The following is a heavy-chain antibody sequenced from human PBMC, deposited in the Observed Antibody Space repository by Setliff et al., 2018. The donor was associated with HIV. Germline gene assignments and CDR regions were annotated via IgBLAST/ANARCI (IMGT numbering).Heavy chain of an antibody. CDR1: GDSITNYY. CDR3: ARAPPEWQLPVYFDY. CDR2: IHYSGST. J-gene: IGHJ4*02. V-gene: IGHV4-59*01. D-gene: IGHD1-1*01. Sequence: VPPSETLSLTCSVSGDSITNYYWNWIRQLPGKELEWVGHIHYSGSTNYNPSLKSRVTILIDTSKNEFSLKLRSVTAADMAVYYCARAPPEWQLPVYFDYWAQGTLVTVSS.